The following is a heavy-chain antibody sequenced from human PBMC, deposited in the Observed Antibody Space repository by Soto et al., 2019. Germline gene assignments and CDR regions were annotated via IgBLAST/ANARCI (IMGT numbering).Heavy chain of an antibody. CDR3: ARLVRGYYYYMDV. Sequence: QLQLQESGPGLVKPSETLSLTCTVSGGSISSSSYYWGWIRQPPGKGLEWIGSIYYSGSTYYNPSLKRRVTLSVDTSKNQFSLKLRSVTAAYTAVYYCARLVRGYYYYMDVWGKGTTVTVSS. V-gene: IGHV4-39*01. CDR2: IYYSGST. D-gene: IGHD3-10*01. CDR1: GGSISSSSYY. J-gene: IGHJ6*03.